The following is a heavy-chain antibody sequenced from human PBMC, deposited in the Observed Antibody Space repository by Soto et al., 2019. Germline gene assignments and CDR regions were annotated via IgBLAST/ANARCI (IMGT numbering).Heavy chain of an antibody. CDR2: IYHSGST. Sequence: QLQLQESGSGLVKPSQTLSLTCAVSGGSISSGGYSWSWIRQPPGKGLEWIGYIYHSGSTSYNPYPKSRVTISVDSSKNQLSLKLSSVIAADIAVYYWAGALSTGAPHPADYYYYGMDVWGQGTTVTVSS. CDR1: GGSISSGGYS. CDR3: AGALSTGAPHPADYYYYGMDV. D-gene: IGHD2-8*02. V-gene: IGHV4-30-2*01. J-gene: IGHJ6*02.